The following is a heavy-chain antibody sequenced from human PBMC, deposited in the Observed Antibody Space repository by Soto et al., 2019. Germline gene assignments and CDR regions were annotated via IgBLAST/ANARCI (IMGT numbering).Heavy chain of an antibody. Sequence: QLQLHESGPGLVKPSETLSLTCSLSGASITSTTYFWAWIRQPPGKGLEWVGRIYYSGKTHYNPSLKSRTPISVDRSRNQFSLQVSSVTAADTAVYYCAKNLPRTGRFDYWGQGTVVTVSS. CDR1: GASITSTTYF. V-gene: IGHV4-39*01. J-gene: IGHJ4*02. CDR2: IYYSGKT. CDR3: AKNLPRTGRFDY.